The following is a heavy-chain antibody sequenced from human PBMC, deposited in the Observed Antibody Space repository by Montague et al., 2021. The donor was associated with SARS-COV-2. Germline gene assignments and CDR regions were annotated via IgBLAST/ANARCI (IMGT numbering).Heavy chain of an antibody. J-gene: IGHJ5*02. Sequence: SETLSLTCTVSAGAIRGTGYYWGWIRQPPGKGLEWIGSIYYSGSTYYNPSLKSRVTISVDTSKNQFSLKPSSVTAADTAVYYCARQGDQLLSLYRFAPWGQGTLVTVSS. CDR2: IYYSGST. CDR1: AGAIRGTGYY. V-gene: IGHV4-39*01. D-gene: IGHD2-2*01. CDR3: ARQGDQLLSLYRFAP.